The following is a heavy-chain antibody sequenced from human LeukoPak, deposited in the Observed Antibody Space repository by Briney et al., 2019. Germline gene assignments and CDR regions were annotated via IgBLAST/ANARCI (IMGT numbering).Heavy chain of an antibody. V-gene: IGHV3-74*01. Sequence: GGSLRLSCAASGFTFSSYWMHWVRQAPGKGLVWVSHINSDGSSTSYADSVKGRFTISRDNAKNTLYLQMNSLRAEDTAVYYCASGNWNDRAFDIWGQGTMVTVSS. CDR1: GFTFSSYW. D-gene: IGHD1-20*01. J-gene: IGHJ3*02. CDR2: INSDGSST. CDR3: ASGNWNDRAFDI.